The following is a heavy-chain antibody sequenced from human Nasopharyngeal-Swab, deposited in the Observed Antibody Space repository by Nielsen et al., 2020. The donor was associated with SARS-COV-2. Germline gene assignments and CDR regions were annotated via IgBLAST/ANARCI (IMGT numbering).Heavy chain of an antibody. J-gene: IGHJ4*02. CDR3: AKERKDYDFWSGYYRYYFDY. CDR1: GFTFNTYS. Sequence: GESLKISCAASGFTFNTYSMNWVRQAPGKGLEWVSLISGDGGSTYYADSVKGRFTISRDNSKNSLYLQMNSLRTEDTALYYCAKERKDYDFWSGYYRYYFDYWGQGTLVTVSS. D-gene: IGHD3-3*01. V-gene: IGHV3-43*02. CDR2: ISGDGGST.